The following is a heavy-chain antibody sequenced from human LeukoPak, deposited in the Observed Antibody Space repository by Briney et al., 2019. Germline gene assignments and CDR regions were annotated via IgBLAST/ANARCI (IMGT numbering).Heavy chain of an antibody. CDR2: IYYSGST. J-gene: IGHJ4*02. D-gene: IGHD3-9*01. V-gene: IGHV4-39*07. CDR1: GGSISSSSYY. Sequence: SETLSLTCTVSGGSISSSSYYWGWIRQPPGKGLEWIGRIYYSGSTYYNPSFKSRVTISVDTSKNQFSLKLSSVTAADTVVYYCARLPVFDRRYFAYWSQGTLVTVSS. CDR3: ARLPVFDRRYFAY.